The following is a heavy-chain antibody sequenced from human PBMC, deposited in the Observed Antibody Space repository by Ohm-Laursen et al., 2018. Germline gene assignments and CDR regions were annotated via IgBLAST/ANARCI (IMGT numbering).Heavy chain of an antibody. D-gene: IGHD6-13*01. CDR3: ARDREAGDNWFDP. Sequence: SLRLSCTASGFTFTSYWMSWARQAPGKGLEWVANMNEIGSEKYFVDSVRGRFTISRDNAKNSLFLQMNSLRAEDTAVYYCARDREAGDNWFDPWGQGTLVTVSS. CDR1: GFTFTSYW. V-gene: IGHV3-7*03. CDR2: MNEIGSEK. J-gene: IGHJ5*02.